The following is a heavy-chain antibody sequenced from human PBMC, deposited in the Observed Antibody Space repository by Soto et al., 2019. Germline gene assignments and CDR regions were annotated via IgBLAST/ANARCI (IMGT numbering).Heavy chain of an antibody. J-gene: IGHJ4*02. CDR1: GGSFSGYY. V-gene: IGHV4-34*01. Sequence: RLRETLSLTCAVYGGSFSGYYWSWIRQPPGKGLEWIGEINHSGSTNYNPSLKSRVTISVDTSKNQFSLKLSSVTAADTAVYYCARDSIRAAFDYWGQGTLVTV. D-gene: IGHD6-13*01. CDR3: ARDSIRAAFDY. CDR2: INHSGST.